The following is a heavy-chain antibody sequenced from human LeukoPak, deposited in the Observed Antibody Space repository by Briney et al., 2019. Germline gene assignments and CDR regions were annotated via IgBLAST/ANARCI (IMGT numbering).Heavy chain of an antibody. J-gene: IGHJ4*02. CDR3: ARDHLSGQQLSPAHFDY. Sequence: GRSLRLSCAASGFTFSSYGMHWVRQAPGKGLEWVAVIWYDGSNKYYADSVKGRFTISRDNSKNTLYLQMNSLRAEDTAVYYCARDHLSGQQLSPAHFDYWGQGTLVTVSS. CDR1: GFTFSSYG. CDR2: IWYDGSNK. V-gene: IGHV3-33*01. D-gene: IGHD6-13*01.